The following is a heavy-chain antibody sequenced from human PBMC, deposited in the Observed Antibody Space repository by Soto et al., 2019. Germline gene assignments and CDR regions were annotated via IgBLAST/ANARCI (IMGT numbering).Heavy chain of an antibody. CDR1: GFTFSSYA. J-gene: IGHJ4*02. CDR3: ATKGGYCSGGSCYIFDY. V-gene: IGHV3-23*01. D-gene: IGHD2-15*01. Sequence: GGSLRLSCAASGFTFSSYAMSWVRQAPGKGLEWVLAISGSGGSTYYADSVKGRFTISRDNSKNTLYLQMNSLRAEDTAVYYCATKGGYCSGGSCYIFDYWGQGTLVTVSS. CDR2: ISGSGGST.